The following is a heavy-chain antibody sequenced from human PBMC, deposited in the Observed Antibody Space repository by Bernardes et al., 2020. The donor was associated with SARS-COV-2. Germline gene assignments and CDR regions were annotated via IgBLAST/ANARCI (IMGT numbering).Heavy chain of an antibody. CDR2: LNPDGSTT. D-gene: IGHD3-10*01. J-gene: IGHJ4*02. CDR3: VKSAFISGRGYWLDY. V-gene: IGHV3-74*01. CDR1: GFTFSQYW. Sequence: GGSLRLSCAASGFTFSQYWIHWIRQVPGEGLVWVSRLNPDGSTTDYADSVKGRFTISRDNAKNTLYLQMNSLRAEDTAVYYCVKSAFISGRGYWLDYWGQGTLVTVSS.